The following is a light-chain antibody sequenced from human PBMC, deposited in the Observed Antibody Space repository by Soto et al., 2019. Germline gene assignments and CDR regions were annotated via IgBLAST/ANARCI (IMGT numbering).Light chain of an antibody. CDR2: GAS. J-gene: IGKJ1*01. V-gene: IGKV1-39*01. CDR3: QQSGNSPPT. CDR1: QDISNY. Sequence: DIQMTTSPYSLSASVADKVTITFQASQDISNYLNWYQQKPGKAPDLLIYGASTLQFGVPSRFSGSGSGTDFTLTISRLEPEDFAVYYCQQSGNSPPTFGQGTKVDIK.